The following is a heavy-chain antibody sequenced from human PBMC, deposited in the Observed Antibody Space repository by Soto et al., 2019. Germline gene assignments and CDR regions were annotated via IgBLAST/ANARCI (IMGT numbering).Heavy chain of an antibody. J-gene: IGHJ6*02. CDR1: GGTFSSYT. V-gene: IGHV1-69*02. Sequence: SVKVSCKASGGTFSSYTISWVRQAPGQGLEWMGRIIPILGITNYAQKFQGRVTITTNKSTSTAYMELNSLRSEDTAVYYCARVVSVYGMDVWGQGTTVTVSS. CDR3: ARVVSVYGMDV. D-gene: IGHD2-21*01. CDR2: IIPILGIT.